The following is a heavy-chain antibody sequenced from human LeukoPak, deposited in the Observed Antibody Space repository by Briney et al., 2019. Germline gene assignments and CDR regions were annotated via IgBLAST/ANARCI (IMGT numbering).Heavy chain of an antibody. V-gene: IGHV3-49*04. CDR1: GFTFGDYA. Sequence: GGSLRLSCTASGFTFGDYAMTWVRQAPGKGREWVGFIASENYGGTAEYAASVKGRFTISRDDSKSIAYLQMNSLKTEDTAVYYCTRDQTPYYWGQGTLVTVSS. CDR2: IASENYGGTA. J-gene: IGHJ4*02. CDR3: TRDQTPYY.